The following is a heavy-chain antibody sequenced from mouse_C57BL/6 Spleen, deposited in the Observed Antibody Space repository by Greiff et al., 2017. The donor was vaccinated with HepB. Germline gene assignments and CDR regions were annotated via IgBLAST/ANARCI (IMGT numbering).Heavy chain of an antibody. CDR1: GYTFTSYW. Sequence: VQLQQPGAELVRPGSSVKLSCKASGYTFTSYWMHWVKQRPIQGLEWIGNIDPSDSETHYNQKFKDKATLTVDKSSSTAYMQLSSLTSEDSAVYYCARGGLDSSGWYFDVWGTGTTVTVSS. V-gene: IGHV1-52*01. D-gene: IGHD3-2*02. J-gene: IGHJ1*03. CDR2: IDPSDSET. CDR3: ARGGLDSSGWYFDV.